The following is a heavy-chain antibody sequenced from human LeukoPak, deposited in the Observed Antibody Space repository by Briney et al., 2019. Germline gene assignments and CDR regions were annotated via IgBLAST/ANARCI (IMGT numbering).Heavy chain of an antibody. CDR1: GFPFSSYA. CDR3: AKEIEVAGQGVSDY. CDR2: ITGTGEGT. D-gene: IGHD6-19*01. J-gene: IGHJ4*02. Sequence: PGGSLRLSCAASGFPFSSYAMGWIRQPPGKGLEWVSAITGTGEGTYYTGSVKGRFTISRDNSKNTLYLHMNSLRAEDTAVYYCAKEIEVAGQGVSDYWGQGTLVTVSS. V-gene: IGHV3-23*01.